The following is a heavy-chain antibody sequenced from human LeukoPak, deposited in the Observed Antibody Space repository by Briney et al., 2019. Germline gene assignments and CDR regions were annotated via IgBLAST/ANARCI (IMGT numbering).Heavy chain of an antibody. CDR1: GFTFSSYA. Sequence: QPGGSLRLSCAASGFTFSSYAMSWVRQAPGKGLEWVSAISGSGGSTYYADSVKGRFTISRDNSKNTLYLQMNSLRAEDTAVYYCARGYSYGGAFDIWGQGTMVTVSS. CDR3: ARGYSYGGAFDI. CDR2: ISGSGGST. D-gene: IGHD5-18*01. V-gene: IGHV3-23*01. J-gene: IGHJ3*02.